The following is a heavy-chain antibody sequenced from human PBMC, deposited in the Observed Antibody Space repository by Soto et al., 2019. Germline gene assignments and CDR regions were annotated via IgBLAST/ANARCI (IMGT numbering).Heavy chain of an antibody. CDR2: INHSGST. D-gene: IGHD2-2*01. CDR3: ARGNDPLDGYCSSTSCNKARSVHAFDI. CDR1: GGSFSGYY. J-gene: IGHJ3*02. Sequence: QVQLQQWGAGLLKPSETLSLTCAVYGGSFSGYYWSWIRQPPGKGLEWIGEINHSGSTNYNPSLKRRLTIRVEPPKNQSPLNLSSVTAADTAGYYCARGNDPLDGYCSSTSCNKARSVHAFDIWGQGTMVTVSS. V-gene: IGHV4-34*01.